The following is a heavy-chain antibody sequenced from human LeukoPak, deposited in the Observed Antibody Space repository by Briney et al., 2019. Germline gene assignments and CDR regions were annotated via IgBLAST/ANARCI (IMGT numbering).Heavy chain of an antibody. Sequence: GGALRLSCADSGFTFSSYSLNWVRPAPGKGLEWVSFISSSSSYIYYADSVKGRFTLSRDNAQNSLYLQMNSLRAEDTAVYYCARLYCSSTSCYGFDYWGQGTLVTVSS. CDR1: GFTFSSYS. CDR2: ISSSSSYI. J-gene: IGHJ4*02. V-gene: IGHV3-21*01. D-gene: IGHD2-2*01. CDR3: ARLYCSSTSCYGFDY.